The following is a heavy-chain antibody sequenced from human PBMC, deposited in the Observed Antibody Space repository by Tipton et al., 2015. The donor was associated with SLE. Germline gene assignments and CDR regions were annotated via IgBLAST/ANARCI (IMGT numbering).Heavy chain of an antibody. J-gene: IGHJ4*02. D-gene: IGHD2-21*01. V-gene: IGHV4-39*07. Sequence: TLSLTCTVSGGAVSSSPFHWGWIRQPPGKGLEWIGSVYYTGGTYRNPSLRRRVTVSLDTSKNQFSLNLSSVTAADAAVYYCATTSCSGDSCLVDHWGQGTLVTVSS. CDR1: GGAVSSSPFH. CDR3: ATTSCSGDSCLVDH. CDR2: VYYTGGT.